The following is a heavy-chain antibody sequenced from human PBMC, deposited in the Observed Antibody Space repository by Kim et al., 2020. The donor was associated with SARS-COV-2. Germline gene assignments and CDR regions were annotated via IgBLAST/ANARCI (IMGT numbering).Heavy chain of an antibody. CDR1: GGTFSSYA. CDR3: ARGEGELAMVRDYYYGMDV. D-gene: IGHD5-18*01. Sequence: SVKVSCKASGGTFSSYAISWVRQAPGQGLEWMGGIIPIFGTANYAQKFQGRVTITADESTSTAYMELSSLRSEDTAVYYCARGEGELAMVRDYYYGMDVWGQGTTVTVSS. V-gene: IGHV1-69*13. CDR2: IIPIFGTA. J-gene: IGHJ6*02.